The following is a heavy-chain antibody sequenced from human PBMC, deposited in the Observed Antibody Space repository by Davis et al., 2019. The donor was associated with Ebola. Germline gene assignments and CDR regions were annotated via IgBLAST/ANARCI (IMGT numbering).Heavy chain of an antibody. CDR3: GTEPPYGTRHSCFY. CDR2: IAPSDSDT. V-gene: IGHV5-10-1*01. D-gene: IGHD2-8*01. CDR1: GYRFSGYW. Sequence: TVSCKGSGYRFSGYWINWVRQMPGKGLEWMGRIAPSDSDTNYSPSFQGHVTISVDKSISTAYLQWSSLKASDTAIYYCGTEPPYGTRHSCFYWGQGTLVTVSS. J-gene: IGHJ4*02.